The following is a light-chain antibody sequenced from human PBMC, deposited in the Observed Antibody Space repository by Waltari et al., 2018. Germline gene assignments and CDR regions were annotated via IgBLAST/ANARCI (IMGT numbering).Light chain of an antibody. CDR2: WAS. Sequence: DIVMTQSPDSLAVSLGERATINCKSSQNVVFSSNNKNYLAWYQQKPGQPPRLLIYWASTRASGVPDRFNGSGSGTDFTLTISSLQAEDVAVYYCQQYHSAPRTFGQGTKVEIK. V-gene: IGKV4-1*01. CDR1: QNVVFSSNNKNY. CDR3: QQYHSAPRT. J-gene: IGKJ1*01.